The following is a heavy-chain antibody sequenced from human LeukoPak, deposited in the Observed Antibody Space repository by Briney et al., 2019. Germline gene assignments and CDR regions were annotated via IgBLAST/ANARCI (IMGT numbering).Heavy chain of an antibody. CDR2: IRYDGSNQ. Sequence: GGSLRLSCAASGFTFSSYGMHWVRQAPGKGLEWVAFIRYDGSNQYYADSVKGRFTISRDNSKNTLHLQMNSLRAEDTAVYYCANQRRDSSSSSFRYHFDYWGQGTLATVSS. CDR1: GFTFSSYG. D-gene: IGHD6-6*01. V-gene: IGHV3-30*02. J-gene: IGHJ4*02. CDR3: ANQRRDSSSSSFRYHFDY.